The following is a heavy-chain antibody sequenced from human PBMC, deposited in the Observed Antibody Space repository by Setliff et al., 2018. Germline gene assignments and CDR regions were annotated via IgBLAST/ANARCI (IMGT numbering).Heavy chain of an antibody. D-gene: IGHD5-18*01. CDR2: IIHSGST. Sequence: SETLSLTCAVYGGSFSGYYWSWIRQPPGKRPEWIGEIIHSGSTNYNPSLKSRVTISMDTSKNQFSLKLSSVTAADTAVYYCARALYSYDFDYWGQGTLVTVSS. J-gene: IGHJ4*02. V-gene: IGHV4-34*12. CDR3: ARALYSYDFDY. CDR1: GGSFSGYY.